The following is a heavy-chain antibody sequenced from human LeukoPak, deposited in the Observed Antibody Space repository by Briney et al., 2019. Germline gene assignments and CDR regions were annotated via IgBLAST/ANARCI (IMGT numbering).Heavy chain of an antibody. V-gene: IGHV3-21*01. J-gene: IGHJ4*02. D-gene: IGHD2-21*02. CDR3: ARELLRGFDY. Sequence: NLGGSLRLSCAASGFTFSSYSMNWVRQAPGKGLEWVSSISSSSSYIYYADSVKGRFTISRDNAKNSLYLQMNSLRAEDTAVYYCARELLRGFDYWGQGTLVTVSS. CDR1: GFTFSSYS. CDR2: ISSSSSYI.